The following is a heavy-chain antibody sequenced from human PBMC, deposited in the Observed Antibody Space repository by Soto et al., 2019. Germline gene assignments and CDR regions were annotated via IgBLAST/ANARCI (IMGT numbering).Heavy chain of an antibody. CDR3: VTWVSAHFDF. J-gene: IGHJ4*02. CDR2: IDKSGSTT. CDR1: ILTFRGLG. Sequence: GESMRLSCAASILTFRGLGISWVRQPPGKGLEWVATIDKSGSTTHYADSVRGRFTISRDNSRNTLDLHRSNLRAEDTALYFCVTWVSAHFDFWGQGTLVTVSS. V-gene: IGHV3-23*05. D-gene: IGHD2-8*01.